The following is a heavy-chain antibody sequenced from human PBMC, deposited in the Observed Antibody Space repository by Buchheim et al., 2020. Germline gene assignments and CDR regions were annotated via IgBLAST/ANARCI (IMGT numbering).Heavy chain of an antibody. CDR3: ARDGGSAAMVMVTGYYYGMDV. CDR1: GGTFSSYA. Sequence: QVQLVQSGAEVKKPGSSVKVSCKASGGTFSSYAISWVRQAPGQGLEWMGGIIPIFGTANYAQKFQGRVTITADESTSTAYMELSSLRSEDTAVYYCARDGGSAAMVMVTGYYYGMDVWGQGTT. V-gene: IGHV1-69*01. CDR2: IIPIFGTA. J-gene: IGHJ6*02. D-gene: IGHD5-18*01.